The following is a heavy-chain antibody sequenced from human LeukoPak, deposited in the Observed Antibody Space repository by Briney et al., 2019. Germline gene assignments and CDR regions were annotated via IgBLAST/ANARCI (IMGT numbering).Heavy chain of an antibody. Sequence: GGSLRLSCAASGFNFNGKWMTWVRQAPGKGLEWVANIKQDGSEKYYVDSVKGRFTISRDNAKNSLYLEMSGLRAEDTAVYYCADPPSDYWGQGTLVAVSS. CDR3: ADPPSDY. CDR2: IKQDGSEK. CDR1: GFNFNGKW. J-gene: IGHJ4*02. V-gene: IGHV3-7*01.